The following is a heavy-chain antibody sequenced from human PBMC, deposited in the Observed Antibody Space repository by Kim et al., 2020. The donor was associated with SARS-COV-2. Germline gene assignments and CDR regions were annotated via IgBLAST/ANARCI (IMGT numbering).Heavy chain of an antibody. Sequence: SVKVSCKASGGTFSSYAISWVRQAPGQGLEWMGGIIPIFGTANYAQKFQGRVTITADESTSTAYMELSSLRSEDTAVYYCGYSAAASPPYYYYGMDVWGQGTTVTVSS. CDR3: GYSAAASPPYYYYGMDV. V-gene: IGHV1-69*13. CDR1: GGTFSSYA. D-gene: IGHD2-2*01. J-gene: IGHJ6*02. CDR2: IIPIFGTA.